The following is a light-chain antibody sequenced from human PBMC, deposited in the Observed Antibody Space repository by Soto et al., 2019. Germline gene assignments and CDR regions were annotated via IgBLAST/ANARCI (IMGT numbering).Light chain of an antibody. Sequence: DSQMTQSPSTLSASVGDRVTITCRATLSISSWVGWYQQKPGKAPTLLIDTTSKLQRGVPSRFSGSGTGTHFTLTISSLQPEDFATYYCQQASSFPRTFGQGTKVDIK. V-gene: IGKV1-12*01. CDR2: TTS. CDR3: QQASSFPRT. J-gene: IGKJ1*01. CDR1: LSISSW.